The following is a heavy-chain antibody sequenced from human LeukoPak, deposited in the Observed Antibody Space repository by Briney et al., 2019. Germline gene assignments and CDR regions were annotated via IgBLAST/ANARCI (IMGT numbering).Heavy chain of an antibody. J-gene: IGHJ4*02. D-gene: IGHD2-8*01. CDR1: GFTFSGYW. CDR3: ARGLYATVFDY. V-gene: IGHV3-7*03. Sequence: GGSLRLSCAASGFTFSGYWMSWVRQAPGKGLQWVAYIERDGSEKSYVDSVKGRFTISRDNAKNLLYLQMNSLRAEDTALYYCARGLYATVFDYWGQGTLVTVSS. CDR2: IERDGSEK.